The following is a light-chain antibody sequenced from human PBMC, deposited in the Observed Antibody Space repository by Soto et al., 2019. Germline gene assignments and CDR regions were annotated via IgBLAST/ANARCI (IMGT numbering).Light chain of an antibody. J-gene: IGKJ5*01. CDR3: QQYNNWPIT. CDR2: GAS. V-gene: IGKV3D-15*01. CDR1: QSVSSN. Sequence: EVVVTHSPATLSVSPGGGATLSCRASQSVSSNLAGYQQKPGQAPRLLIYGASTRATGVPARFSGSGSGTEFTLTISSLQSEDFAVYYCQQYNNWPITFGQGTRLE.